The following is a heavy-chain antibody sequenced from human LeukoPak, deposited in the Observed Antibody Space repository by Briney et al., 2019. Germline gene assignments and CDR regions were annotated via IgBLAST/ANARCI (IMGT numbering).Heavy chain of an antibody. CDR2: IYYSGST. CDR3: ARVGSSGWYDPLNYYYMDV. V-gene: IGHV4-59*01. D-gene: IGHD6-19*01. CDR1: GGSISSYY. Sequence: PSETLSLTCTVSGGSISSYYWNWIRQPPGKGLEWIGYIYYSGSTNYNPSLKSRVTISVDTSKNQFSLKLSSVTAADTAVYYCARVGSSGWYDPLNYYYMDVWGKGTTVTVSS. J-gene: IGHJ6*03.